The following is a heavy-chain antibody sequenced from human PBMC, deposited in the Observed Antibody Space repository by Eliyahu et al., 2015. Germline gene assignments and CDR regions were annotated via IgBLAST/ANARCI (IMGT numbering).Heavy chain of an antibody. V-gene: IGHV3-23*01. CDR1: GFTFSSYA. Sequence: LSCAASGFTFSSYAMSWVRQAPGKGLEWVSAISGSGGSTYYADSVKGRFTISRDNSKNTLYLQMNSLRAEDTAVYYCAKDEIMGATTISVVDYWGQGTLVTVSS. J-gene: IGHJ4*02. D-gene: IGHD1-26*01. CDR3: AKDEIMGATTISVVDY. CDR2: ISGSGGST.